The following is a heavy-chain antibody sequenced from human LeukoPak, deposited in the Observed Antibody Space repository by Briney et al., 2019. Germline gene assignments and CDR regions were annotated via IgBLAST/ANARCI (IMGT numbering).Heavy chain of an antibody. D-gene: IGHD5-18*01. CDR1: GLPFSDFW. CDR3: ATGHSYGYDY. J-gene: IGHJ4*02. Sequence: QPGGSLRLSCAASGLPFSDFWMHWVRQPPGKGLVWVALVKGDGRTTIYADSVKGRFTISRDNAKNTLYLQMNSLRADDSGVYYCATGHSYGYDYWGQGVLVTVSS. CDR2: VKGDGRTT. V-gene: IGHV3-74*01.